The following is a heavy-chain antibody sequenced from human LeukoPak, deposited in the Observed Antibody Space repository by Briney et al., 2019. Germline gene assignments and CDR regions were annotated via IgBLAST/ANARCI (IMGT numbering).Heavy chain of an antibody. CDR1: GGSISSSSYY. V-gene: IGHV4-39*01. J-gene: IGHJ5*02. D-gene: IGHD2-2*01. CDR2: IYYSGST. CDR3: ASHYCSSTSCYEYNWFDP. Sequence: SETLSLTCTVSGGSISSSSYYWGWIRQPPGKGLEWIGSIYYSGSTYYNPSLKSRVTISVDTSKNQFSLKLSSVTAPDTAVYYCASHYCSSTSCYEYNWFDPWGQGTLVTVSS.